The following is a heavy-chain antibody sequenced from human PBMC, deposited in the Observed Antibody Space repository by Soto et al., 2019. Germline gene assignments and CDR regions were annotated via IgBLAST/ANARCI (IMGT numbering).Heavy chain of an antibody. CDR1: GYTFTSYG. Sequence: SVKVSCKASGYTFTSYGISWVRQAPGQALEWMGWITPFNGNTNYAQKFQDRVTITRDRSMSTAYMELSSLRSEDTAMYYCASRAPIAAAGSVAFDIWGQGTMVTVSS. CDR2: ITPFNGNT. D-gene: IGHD6-13*01. J-gene: IGHJ3*02. V-gene: IGHV1-45*02. CDR3: ASRAPIAAAGSVAFDI.